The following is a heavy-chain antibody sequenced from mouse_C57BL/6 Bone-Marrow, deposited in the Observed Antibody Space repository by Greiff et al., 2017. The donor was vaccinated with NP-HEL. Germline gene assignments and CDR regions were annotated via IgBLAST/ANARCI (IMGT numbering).Heavy chain of an antibody. CDR2: IYPRSGNT. CDR1: GYTFTSYG. V-gene: IGHV1-81*01. J-gene: IGHJ1*03. CDR3: AREAVVATRWYFDL. D-gene: IGHD1-1*01. Sequence: VQLQQSGAELARPGASVKLSCKASGYTFTSYGISWVKQRTGQGLEWIGEIYPRSGNTYYNEKFKGKATLTADKSSSTAYMELRSLTSEDSAVYFCAREAVVATRWYFDLWGTGTTVTVSS.